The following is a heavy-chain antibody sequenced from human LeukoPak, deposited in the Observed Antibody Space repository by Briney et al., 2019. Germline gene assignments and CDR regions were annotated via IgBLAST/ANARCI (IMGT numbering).Heavy chain of an antibody. CDR3: ARGGNYWPQWWFDP. CDR1: GYSISSGYY. Sequence: SETLSLTCTVSGYSISSGYYWGWIRQPPGKGLEWIGYIYYTGSTSYNPSLKSRVTMSLDASKNQFSLELNSVTPADTAVYYCARGGNYWPQWWFDPWGRGTLVSVSS. D-gene: IGHD1-26*01. J-gene: IGHJ5*02. CDR2: IYYTGST. V-gene: IGHV4-61*01.